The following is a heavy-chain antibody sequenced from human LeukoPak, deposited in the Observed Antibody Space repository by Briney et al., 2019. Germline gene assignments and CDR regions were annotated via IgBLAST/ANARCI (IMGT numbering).Heavy chain of an antibody. Sequence: GGSLRLSCAASGFTFNNYPMTWVRQAPGKGLEWVSVVSGSGDNTNYADSVKGRFTISRDNSKNTLFLQMNSLRTEDTAVYFCARWGNDYSQFDSWGQGTLVTVS. CDR1: GFTFNNYP. V-gene: IGHV3-23*01. CDR2: VSGSGDNT. CDR3: ARWGNDYSQFDS. J-gene: IGHJ4*02. D-gene: IGHD4-11*01.